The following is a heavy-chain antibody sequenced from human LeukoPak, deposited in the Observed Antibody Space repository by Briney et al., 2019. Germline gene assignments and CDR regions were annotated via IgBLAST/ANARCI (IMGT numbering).Heavy chain of an antibody. CDR1: GFTLSNYG. V-gene: IGHV3-23*01. J-gene: IGHJ5*02. CDR2: ISNSGGNT. Sequence: GGSLRLSCAVSGFTLSNYGMSWVRQAPGKGLEWVACISNSGGNTSYADSVKGRFTISRDTSKNTVYLEMRSLRAEDTAVYFCARSRAGSQLWVEFHPGGQRTLVTVSS. CDR3: ARSRAGSQLWVEFHP. D-gene: IGHD5-18*01.